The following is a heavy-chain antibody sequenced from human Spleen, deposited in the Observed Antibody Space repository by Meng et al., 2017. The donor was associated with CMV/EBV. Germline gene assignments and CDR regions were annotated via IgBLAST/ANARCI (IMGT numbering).Heavy chain of an antibody. J-gene: IGHJ3*02. CDR2: IYSGGST. CDR1: GFIFSDSY. Sequence: GESLKISCAASGFIFSDSYMSWVRQAPGKGLEWVSVIYSGGSTYYADSVKGRFTISRDNSKNTLYLQMNSLRAEDTAVYYCARESPVAGTNAFDIWGQGTMVTVSS. V-gene: IGHV3-66*02. D-gene: IGHD6-19*01. CDR3: ARESPVAGTNAFDI.